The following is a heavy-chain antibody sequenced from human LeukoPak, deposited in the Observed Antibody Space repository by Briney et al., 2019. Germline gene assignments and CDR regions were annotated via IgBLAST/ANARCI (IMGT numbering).Heavy chain of an antibody. CDR1: GFTFSSYG. CDR3: AGTYGSAIYDY. D-gene: IGHD3-10*01. V-gene: IGHV4-34*08. Sequence: PGGSLRLSCAASGFTFSSYGMSWVRQPPGKGLEGIGEINHSGSTNYNPSLKSRVTISVDTSKNQFSLKLSSVTAADTAVYYCAGTYGSAIYDYWGQGTLVTVSS. CDR2: INHSGST. J-gene: IGHJ4*02.